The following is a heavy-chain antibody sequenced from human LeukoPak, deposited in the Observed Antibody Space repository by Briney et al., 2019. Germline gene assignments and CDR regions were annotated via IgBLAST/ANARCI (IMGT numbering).Heavy chain of an antibody. D-gene: IGHD2-2*01. CDR2: IRSKANSYAT. J-gene: IGHJ6*03. CDR1: GFTFSGSA. CDR3: TTLSLGYCSSTSCSFPYYYYYMDV. V-gene: IGHV3-73*01. Sequence: GGSLKLSCAASGFTFSGSAMHWVRQASGKGLEWVGRIRSKANSYATAYAASVKGRFTISRDDSKNTAYLQMNSLKTEDTAAYYCTTLSLGYCSSTSCSFPYYYYYMDVWGKGTTVTVSS.